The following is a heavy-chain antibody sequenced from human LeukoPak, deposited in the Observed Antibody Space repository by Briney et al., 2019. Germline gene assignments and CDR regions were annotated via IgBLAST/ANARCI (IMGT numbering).Heavy chain of an antibody. J-gene: IGHJ4*02. CDR2: IYYSGST. V-gene: IGHV4-59*04. CDR1: GVSISSYY. Sequence: SETLSLTCTVSGVSISSYYWSWIRQPPGKGLEWIGYIYYSGSTYYNPSLKSRVTISVDTSKNQFSLKLSSVTAADTAVYYCARPVEYSGSYYGEHYFDYWGQGTLVTVSS. CDR3: ARPVEYSGSYYGEHYFDY. D-gene: IGHD1-26*01.